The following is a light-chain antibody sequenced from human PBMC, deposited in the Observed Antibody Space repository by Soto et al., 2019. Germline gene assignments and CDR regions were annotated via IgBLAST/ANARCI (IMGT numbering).Light chain of an antibody. CDR3: SSYTSASTPLV. CDR2: DVS. Sequence: QSALTQPASVSGSPGQSITISCSGTGSDVGGYNYVSWYQQHPGKAPKVMIYDVSNRPSGVSNRFSGSKSGNTASLTISGLQAEDEADYSCSSYTSASTPLVFVGGTKLTVL. V-gene: IGLV2-14*01. CDR1: GSDVGGYNY. J-gene: IGLJ2*01.